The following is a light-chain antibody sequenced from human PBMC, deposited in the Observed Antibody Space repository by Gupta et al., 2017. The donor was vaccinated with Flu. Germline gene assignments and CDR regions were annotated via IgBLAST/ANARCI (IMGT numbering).Light chain of an antibody. Sequence: DIQMTHSPSSLSASVGDRVTITCRASESIATYLKWYQQKPGNAPQLLIYAASTLQSGVPSRFSGTGSGTDFTFTISSLQPEDFATYYCQQSYSIPLTFGGGSKVEV. V-gene: IGKV1-39*01. CDR2: AAS. J-gene: IGKJ4*01. CDR3: QQSYSIPLT. CDR1: ESIATY.